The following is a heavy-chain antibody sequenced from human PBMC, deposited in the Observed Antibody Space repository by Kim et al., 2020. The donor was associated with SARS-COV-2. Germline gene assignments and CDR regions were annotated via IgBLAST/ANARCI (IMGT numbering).Heavy chain of an antibody. CDR3: ATQYSSGLYYFDY. Sequence: GGSLRLSWAASGFTFSSYSMNWVRQAPGKGLEWVSSISSSSSYIYYADSVKGRFTISRDNAKNSLYLQMNSLRAEDTAVYYCATQYSSGLYYFDYWGQGTLVTVSS. D-gene: IGHD6-19*01. CDR1: GFTFSSYS. J-gene: IGHJ4*02. CDR2: ISSSSSYI. V-gene: IGHV3-21*01.